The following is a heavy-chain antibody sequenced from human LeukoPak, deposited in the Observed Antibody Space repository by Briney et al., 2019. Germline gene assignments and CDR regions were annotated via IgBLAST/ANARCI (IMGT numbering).Heavy chain of an antibody. CDR2: IYSSGNT. J-gene: IGHJ4*02. V-gene: IGHV4-39*01. D-gene: IGHD5-24*01. CDR3: ARSPERWLQLLIDY. Sequence: SETLSLTCTVSGGSISNSNYYWGWIRQPPEKGLEWIGSIYSSGNTYYNPSLKSRVTMSVDTSKDQFSLNLNFVTAADTAVYYCARSPERWLQLLIDYWGQGTLVTVSS. CDR1: GGSISNSNYY.